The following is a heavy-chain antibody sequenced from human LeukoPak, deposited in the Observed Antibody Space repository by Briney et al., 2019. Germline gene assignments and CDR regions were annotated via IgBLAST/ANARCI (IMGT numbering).Heavy chain of an antibody. CDR3: ARRRLAVAGPIDY. J-gene: IGHJ4*02. CDR1: GGSISSGSYY. CDR2: IYYSGST. D-gene: IGHD6-19*01. V-gene: IGHV4-39*01. Sequence: SEALSLTCSVSGGSISSGSYYWGWIRQPPGKGLEWIGSIYYSGSTYYNPSLKSRVTISVDTSKNQFSLKLTSVTAADTAVYYCARRRLAVAGPIDYWGQGTLVTVSS.